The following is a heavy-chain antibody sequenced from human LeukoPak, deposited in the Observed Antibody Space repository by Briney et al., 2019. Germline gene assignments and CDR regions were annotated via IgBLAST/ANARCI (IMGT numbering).Heavy chain of an antibody. CDR2: IIPIYGTA. CDR1: GGTFSNYP. Sequence: SVKVSCKISGGTFSNYPIVWVRQAPGRGLEWLGGIIPIYGTANYVEKVQGRFSLTAHESTATAYMELTSLTSDDTAMYFCAAHTGGYNYWWFDIWGQGTLVTVSS. V-gene: IGHV1-69*01. CDR3: AAHTGGYNYWWFDI. D-gene: IGHD5-24*01. J-gene: IGHJ5*02.